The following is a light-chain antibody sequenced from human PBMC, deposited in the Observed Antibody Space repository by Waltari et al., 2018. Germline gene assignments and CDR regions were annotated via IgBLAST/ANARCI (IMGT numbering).Light chain of an antibody. CDR3: QQRRNWPLT. CDR1: QSVGTY. Sequence: EIVLTQSPDILSFSPGERATLSCRASQSVGTYLAWYQQRPGQSPRLLIYDASYRATGIPARFSGSVSDTDFTLTISSLQPEDVAVYYCQQRRNWPLTFGGGTRVQI. CDR2: DAS. J-gene: IGKJ4*01. V-gene: IGKV3-11*01.